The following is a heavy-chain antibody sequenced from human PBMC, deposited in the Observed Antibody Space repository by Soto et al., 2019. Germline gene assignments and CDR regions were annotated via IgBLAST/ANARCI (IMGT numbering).Heavy chain of an antibody. V-gene: IGHV4-4*02. CDR1: GGSISSSNW. CDR3: ARRPLTTVKHWFDP. D-gene: IGHD4-17*01. CDR2: IYHSGST. J-gene: IGHJ5*02. Sequence: PSETLSLTCAVSGGSISSSNWWSWVRQPPGKGLEWIGEIYHSGSTNYNPSLKSRVTISVDKSKNQFSLKLSSVTAADTAVYYCARRPLTTVKHWFDPWGQGTLVTVSS.